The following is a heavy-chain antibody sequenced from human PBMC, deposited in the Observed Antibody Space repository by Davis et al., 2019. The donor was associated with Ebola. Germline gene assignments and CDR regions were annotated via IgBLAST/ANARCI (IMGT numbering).Heavy chain of an antibody. V-gene: IGHV3-74*01. CDR1: GFTFSSYS. CDR2: ISHDGTIT. CDR3: SRDVQFEFYDY. D-gene: IGHD3-10*01. Sequence: GESLKISCAASGFTFSSYSMNWVRQAPGKGLVWVSRISHDGTITTYADSVRGRFTVSRDNAQNTLYLQMNSLTAEDTAVYYCSRDVQFEFYDYWGQGTLVTVSS. J-gene: IGHJ4*02.